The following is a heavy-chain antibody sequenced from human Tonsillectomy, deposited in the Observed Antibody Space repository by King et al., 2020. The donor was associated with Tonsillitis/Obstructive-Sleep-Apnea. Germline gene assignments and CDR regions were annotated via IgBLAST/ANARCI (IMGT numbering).Heavy chain of an antibody. J-gene: IGHJ3*02. CDR3: ARVLDYYDSSGYRAFDI. CDR1: GFTFGSFW. Sequence: VQLVESGGGLVQPGGSLRLSGAASGFTFGSFWMTWVGQAPGKGRRWVANIKEEGGGKYYVDSVKGRFTISRDNAKNSLYLQMNSLRAEDTAVYYCARVLDYYDSSGYRAFDIWGQGTMVTVSS. V-gene: IGHV3-7*03. CDR2: IKEEGGGK. D-gene: IGHD3-22*01.